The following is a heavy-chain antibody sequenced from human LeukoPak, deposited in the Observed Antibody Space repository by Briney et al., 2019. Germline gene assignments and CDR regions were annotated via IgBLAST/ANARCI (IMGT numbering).Heavy chain of an antibody. V-gene: IGHV3-74*01. D-gene: IGHD1-26*01. Sequence: PGGSLRLSRAASGFTFSSYWMHWVRQAPGKGLVWVSRINTDGSSTSYADSVKGRFTIPRDNAKNTLYLQMNSLRADDTAVYYCARTRRNSGSYYGDYWGQGTLVTVSS. J-gene: IGHJ4*02. CDR1: GFTFSSYW. CDR2: INTDGSST. CDR3: ARTRRNSGSYYGDY.